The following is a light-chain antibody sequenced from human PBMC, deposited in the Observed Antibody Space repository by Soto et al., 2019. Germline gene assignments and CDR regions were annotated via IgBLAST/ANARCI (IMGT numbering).Light chain of an antibody. J-gene: IGKJ3*01. CDR3: QHYNGWPPAFT. Sequence: EILMTQSPATLSVSPVERATLSCRASQSLSRNLAWYQQKPGQAPRLLIYGASTRASGIPARCSGSGSGTEFTLTSSSLQSEDFALYYCQHYNGWPPAFTFGPGTKVDL. CDR2: GAS. CDR1: QSLSRN. V-gene: IGKV3-15*01.